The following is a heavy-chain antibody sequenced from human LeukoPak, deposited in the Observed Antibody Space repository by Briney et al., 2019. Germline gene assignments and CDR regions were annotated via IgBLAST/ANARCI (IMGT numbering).Heavy chain of an antibody. D-gene: IGHD3-16*02. CDR3: AREVALRLGELSLLGRDAFDI. Sequence: GGSLRLSCAASGFTFSNYDMSWVRQAPGKGLEWVSAISGTGDSTYYADSVTGRFSISRDNSKNTLYVQMNSLRAEDTAVYYCAREVALRLGELSLLGRDAFDIWGQGTMVTVSS. CDR2: ISGTGDST. CDR1: GFTFSNYD. V-gene: IGHV3-23*01. J-gene: IGHJ3*02.